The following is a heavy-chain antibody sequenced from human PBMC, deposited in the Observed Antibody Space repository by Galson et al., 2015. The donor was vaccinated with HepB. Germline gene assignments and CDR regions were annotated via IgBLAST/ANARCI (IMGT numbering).Heavy chain of an antibody. D-gene: IGHD3-10*01. V-gene: IGHV3-23*01. Sequence: SLRLSCAASGFTFSYYAMTWVRQAPGKGLEWVSAISGSGGSTYCADSVKGRFTISRDNSKNTLYVQMNSLRAEDTAVYYCAKDLSDYGSGSYGRVYYYYYGMDVWGQGTTVTVSS. CDR3: AKDLSDYGSGSYGRVYYYYYGMDV. CDR1: GFTFSYYA. J-gene: IGHJ6*02. CDR2: ISGSGGST.